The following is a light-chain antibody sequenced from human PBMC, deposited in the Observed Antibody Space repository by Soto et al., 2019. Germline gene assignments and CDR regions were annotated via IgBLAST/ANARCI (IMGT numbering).Light chain of an antibody. J-gene: IGKJ5*01. Sequence: DIPMTQSPSSGSAAVGERVNITCRASQVMSSWLAWYQQKPGKAPKLLIFAASTLQSGVPSRFSGSGSRTDFTLTITSLQPEDIGTYYCQQTDTLTSTFGQGTRLEIK. CDR3: QQTDTLTST. CDR2: AAS. CDR1: QVMSSW. V-gene: IGKV1D-12*01.